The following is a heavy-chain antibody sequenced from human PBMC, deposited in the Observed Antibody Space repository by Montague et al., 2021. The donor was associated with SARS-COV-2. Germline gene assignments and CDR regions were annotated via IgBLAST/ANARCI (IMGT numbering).Heavy chain of an antibody. CDR2: LSSSGST. D-gene: IGHD6-19*01. CDR3: ARPGSVSGWFYFDD. V-gene: IGHV4-39*02. Sequence: SETLSLTCIVSGESIDRDTYYWGWIRQSPGKGLEWIESLSSSGSTXYNPSLRSRVTISMDTSKNHFSLKVNSVTATATAVYFCARPGSVSGWFYFDDWGQGTLVSVSS. CDR1: GESIDRDTYY. J-gene: IGHJ4*02.